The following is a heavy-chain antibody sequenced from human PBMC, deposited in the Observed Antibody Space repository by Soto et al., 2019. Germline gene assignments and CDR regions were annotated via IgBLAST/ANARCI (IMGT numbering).Heavy chain of an antibody. CDR3: ARGVGSGSYYNQYNWFDP. Sequence: ASVTVSCQASGYTFTSYAMHWVRQAPGQRLEWMGWINAGNGNTKYAQKVQGRVTMTTDTSTSTAYMELRSQRSDDTAVYYCARGVGSGSYYNQYNWFDPWGQGTLVTVSS. CDR2: INAGNGNT. V-gene: IGHV1-3*01. J-gene: IGHJ5*02. CDR1: GYTFTSYA. D-gene: IGHD3-10*01.